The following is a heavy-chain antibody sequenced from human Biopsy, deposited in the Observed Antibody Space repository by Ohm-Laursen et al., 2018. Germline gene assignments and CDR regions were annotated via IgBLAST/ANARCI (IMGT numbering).Heavy chain of an antibody. CDR3: ARDALGGGSYRFFY. D-gene: IGHD1-26*01. J-gene: IGHJ4*02. Sequence: SVQVSCKASGGTFTNYAISWVRQAPGQGLGWMGGNIPIFGTANYAQKFQGRVTITADESTSTAYMELSSLRSDDTAVYYCARDALGGGSYRFFYWGQGSLVTVSS. CDR2: NIPIFGTA. V-gene: IGHV1-69*13. CDR1: GGTFTNYA.